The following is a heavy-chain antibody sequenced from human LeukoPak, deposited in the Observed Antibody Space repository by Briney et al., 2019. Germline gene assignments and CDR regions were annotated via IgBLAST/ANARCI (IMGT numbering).Heavy chain of an antibody. CDR2: INPSGGST. CDR1: GYTFTSYY. Sequence: GASVKVSCKASGYTFTSYYMHWVRQAPGQGLEWMGIINPSGGSTSYAQKFQGRVTMTRDTSTSTVYMELGSLRSEDTAVYYCEVTGVGYCSSTSCYGAFDIWGQGTMVTVSS. J-gene: IGHJ3*02. V-gene: IGHV1-46*01. D-gene: IGHD2-2*01. CDR3: EVTGVGYCSSTSCYGAFDI.